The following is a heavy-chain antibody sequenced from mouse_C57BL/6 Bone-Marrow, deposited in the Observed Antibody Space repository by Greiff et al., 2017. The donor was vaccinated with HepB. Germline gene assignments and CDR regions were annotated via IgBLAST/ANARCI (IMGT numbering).Heavy chain of an antibody. CDR1: GFTFSDYY. Sequence: EVQVVESEGGLVQPGSSMKLSCTASGFTFSDYYMAWVRQVPEKGLEWVANINYDGSSTYYLDSLKSRFIISRDNAKNILYLQMSSLKSEDTATYYCARDGNGSSSYYFDYWGQGTTLTVSS. D-gene: IGHD1-1*01. CDR2: INYDGSST. V-gene: IGHV5-16*01. CDR3: ARDGNGSSSYYFDY. J-gene: IGHJ2*01.